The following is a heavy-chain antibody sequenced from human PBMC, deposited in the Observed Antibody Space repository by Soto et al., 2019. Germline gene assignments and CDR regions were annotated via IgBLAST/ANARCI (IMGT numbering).Heavy chain of an antibody. CDR2: IRSKAYGGTT. D-gene: IGHD4-17*01. CDR3: TRVQDDYESWFYYYYYMDV. Sequence: GGSLRLSCTASGFTFGDYAMSWFRQAPGKGLEWVGFIRSKAYGGTTEYAASVKGRFTISRDDSKSIAYLQMNSLKTEDTAVYYCTRVQDDYESWFYYYYYMDVWGKGTTVTVSS. V-gene: IGHV3-49*03. J-gene: IGHJ6*03. CDR1: GFTFGDYA.